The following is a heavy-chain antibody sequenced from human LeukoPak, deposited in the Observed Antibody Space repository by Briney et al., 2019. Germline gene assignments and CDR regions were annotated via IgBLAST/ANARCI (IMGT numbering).Heavy chain of an antibody. Sequence: GSLRLSCAASGFTFSNAWMSWVRQAPGKGLEWVGRIKSKTDGGTTDYAAPVKGRFTISRDDSKNTLYLQMNSLKTEDTAVYYCTTAPYSSGWYVDYWGQGTLVTVSS. D-gene: IGHD6-19*01. V-gene: IGHV3-15*01. CDR3: TTAPYSSGWYVDY. CDR1: GFTFSNAW. J-gene: IGHJ4*02. CDR2: IKSKTDGGTT.